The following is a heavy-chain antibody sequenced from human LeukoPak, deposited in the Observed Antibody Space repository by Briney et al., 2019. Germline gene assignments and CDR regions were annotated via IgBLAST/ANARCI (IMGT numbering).Heavy chain of an antibody. D-gene: IGHD4-11*01. CDR1: GFTFSSYG. CDR2: IRYDGSNK. Sequence: GGSLRLSCAASGFTFSSYGMHWVRQAPGKGLEWVAFIRYDGSNKYYADSVKGRFTISRDNSKNTLYLQMNSLRAEDTAVYYCAKDPPDYSNYGYFQHWGQGTLVTVSS. CDR3: AKDPPDYSNYGYFQH. V-gene: IGHV3-30*02. J-gene: IGHJ1*01.